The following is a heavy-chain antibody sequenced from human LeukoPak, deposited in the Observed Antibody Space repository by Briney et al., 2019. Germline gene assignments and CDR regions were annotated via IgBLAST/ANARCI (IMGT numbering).Heavy chain of an antibody. CDR3: ARSREKYYFDY. J-gene: IGHJ4*02. V-gene: IGHV3-53*01. D-gene: IGHD5-24*01. CDR2: IYSGGST. CDR1: GFTFNKYW. Sequence: GGSLRLSCADSGFTFNKYWMSWVGQAPGKGLEWVSVIYSGGSTYYADSVKGRFTISRDNSKNTLYLQMNSLRAEDTAVYYCARSREKYYFDYWGQGTLVTVSS.